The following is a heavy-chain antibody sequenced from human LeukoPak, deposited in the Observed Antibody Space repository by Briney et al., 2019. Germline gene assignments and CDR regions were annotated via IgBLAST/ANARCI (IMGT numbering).Heavy chain of an antibody. V-gene: IGHV1-18*01. D-gene: IGHD2-2*03. CDR1: GYTFTSYG. Sequence: ASVKVSCKASGYTFTSYGISWVRQAPGQGLEWMGWISAYNSNTNYAQKLQGRVTMTTDTSTSTAYMELSSLRSEDTAVYYCARVRYPGYCSSTSCYTDYWGQGTLVTVSS. CDR3: ARVRYPGYCSSTSCYTDY. J-gene: IGHJ4*02. CDR2: ISAYNSNT.